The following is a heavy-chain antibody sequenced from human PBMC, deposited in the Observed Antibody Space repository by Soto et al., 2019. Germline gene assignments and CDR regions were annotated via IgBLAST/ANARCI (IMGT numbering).Heavy chain of an antibody. CDR1: GFTFSNAW. V-gene: IGHV3-15*01. CDR2: IKSKTDGGTT. D-gene: IGHD7-27*01. Sequence: GGSLSLSCAASGFTFSNAWMSWVRQAPGKGLEWVGRIKSKTDGGTTDYAAPVKGRFTISRDDSKNTLYLQMNSLKTEDTAVYYCTTDLLGMKEDAFDNWGQGTMVTVSS. CDR3: TTDLLGMKEDAFDN. J-gene: IGHJ3*02.